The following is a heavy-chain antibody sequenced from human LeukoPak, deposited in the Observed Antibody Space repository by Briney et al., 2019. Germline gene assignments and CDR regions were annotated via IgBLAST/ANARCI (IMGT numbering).Heavy chain of an antibody. J-gene: IGHJ3*02. CDR1: GYSISSGYY. Sequence: SETLSLTCTVSGYSISSGYYWGWIRQPPGKGLEWIGSIYYSGSTYYNPSLKSRVTISVDTSKNQFSLKLSPVTAADTAVYYCARGYSYGNDAFDIWGQGTMVTVSS. CDR3: ARGYSYGNDAFDI. V-gene: IGHV4-38-2*02. D-gene: IGHD5-18*01. CDR2: IYYSGST.